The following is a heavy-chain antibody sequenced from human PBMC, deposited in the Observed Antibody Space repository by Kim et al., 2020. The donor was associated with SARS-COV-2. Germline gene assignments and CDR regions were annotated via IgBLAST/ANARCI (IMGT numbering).Heavy chain of an antibody. D-gene: IGHD3-10*01. V-gene: IGHV3-74*01. J-gene: IGHJ4*02. Sequence: GGSLRLSCEASAFTFSSYWMHWVRQAPGEGLVWVSRIDTDGRTTDYAASVKRRFTISRDNAKNTLYLQMNNLRAEDTAVYYCTRDIEGRAGYWGQGPL. CDR3: TRDIEGRAGY. CDR1: AFTFSSYW. CDR2: IDTDGRTT.